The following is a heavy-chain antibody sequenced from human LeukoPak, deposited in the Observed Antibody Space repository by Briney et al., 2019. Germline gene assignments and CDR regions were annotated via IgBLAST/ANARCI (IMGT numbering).Heavy chain of an antibody. CDR2: IDPIDSYT. Sequence: GESLKISCKASGYSFTSYWIGWLRQMPGKGLEWMGRIDPIDSYTNYSPSFQGHVTISSDKSISTAYLQWSSLKASDTAIYYCARDGYCSGGSCYSASYFSYYGMDVWGQGTSVTVSS. CDR1: GYSFTSYW. D-gene: IGHD2-15*01. CDR3: ARDGYCSGGSCYSASYFSYYGMDV. V-gene: IGHV5-10-1*01. J-gene: IGHJ6*02.